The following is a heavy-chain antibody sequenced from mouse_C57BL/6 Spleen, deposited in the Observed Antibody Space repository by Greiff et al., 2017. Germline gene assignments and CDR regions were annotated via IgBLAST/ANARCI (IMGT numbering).Heavy chain of an antibody. CDR3: ARKDIKWAYAMDY. CDR1: GHTFTTYW. D-gene: IGHD1-3*01. CDR2: INPSSGYT. Sequence: QVQLQQSGAELAKPGASVKLSCKASGHTFTTYWMHWVKQRPGQGLEWIGYINPSSGYTKYNQKFKDKATLTADKSSSTTYMQLSSLTYEESAVYDCARKDIKWAYAMDYWGQGTSVTVSS. V-gene: IGHV1-7*01. J-gene: IGHJ4*01.